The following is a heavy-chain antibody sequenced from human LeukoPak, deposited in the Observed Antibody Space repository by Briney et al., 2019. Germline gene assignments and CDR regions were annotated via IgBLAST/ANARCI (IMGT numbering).Heavy chain of an antibody. CDR1: GGSITSSQHW. CDR3: ARDRVELPFDY. CDR2: IYHSGST. Sequence: SGTLSLTCAVSGGSITSSQHWWSWVRQPPGKGLEWIGEIYHSGSTYYNPSLKSRVTISVDKSKNQFSLKLSSATAADTAVYYCARDRVELPFDYWGQGTLVTVSS. J-gene: IGHJ4*02. V-gene: IGHV4-4*02. D-gene: IGHD1-26*01.